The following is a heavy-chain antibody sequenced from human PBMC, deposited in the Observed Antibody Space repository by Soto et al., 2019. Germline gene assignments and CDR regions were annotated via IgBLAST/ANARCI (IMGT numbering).Heavy chain of an antibody. J-gene: IGHJ3*02. D-gene: IGHD6-19*01. CDR3: ARSSGWYALYI. CDR1: GYTFSTFA. V-gene: IGHV1-3*01. Sequence: QVQLVQSGAEVKKPGASVKISCKSSGYTFSTFAIHWVRQAPGQRPEWMGWVNGGDGNTRFSQNFQGRVTLTRDASATTAYMELSRLRSEDTAVYYCARSSGWYALYIWGQGTMVSVSS. CDR2: VNGGDGNT.